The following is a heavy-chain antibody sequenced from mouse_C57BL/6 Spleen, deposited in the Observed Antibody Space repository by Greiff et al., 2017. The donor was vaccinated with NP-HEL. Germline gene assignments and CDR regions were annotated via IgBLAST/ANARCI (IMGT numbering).Heavy chain of an antibody. CDR2: IYPGSGNT. D-gene: IGHD1-1*01. CDR1: GYTFTDYY. CDR3: AREYYYGSSLYYFDY. V-gene: IGHV1-84*01. Sequence: QLQESGPELVKPGASVKISCKASGYTFTDYYINWVKQRPGQGLEWIGWIYPGSGNTKYNEKFKGKATLTVETSSSTAYMQLSILTSEDSAVYFCAREYYYGSSLYYFDYWGQGTTLTVSS. J-gene: IGHJ2*01.